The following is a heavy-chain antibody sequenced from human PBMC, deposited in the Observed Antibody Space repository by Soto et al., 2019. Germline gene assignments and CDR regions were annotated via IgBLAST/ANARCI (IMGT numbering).Heavy chain of an antibody. J-gene: IGHJ5*01. Sequence: EVQLVESGGGLVQPGGSLRLSCEASRGAFGDYWMHWVRQAPGKGLVWVSRINRDANDIIYADSVKGRFTASRDNAKNMVLLQMNSLRVEDTAVYYCARGVPHKWFDSWGQGTLVTVSS. CDR3: ARGVPHKWFDS. D-gene: IGHD3-10*02. CDR2: INRDANDI. V-gene: IGHV3-74*01. CDR1: RGAFGDYW.